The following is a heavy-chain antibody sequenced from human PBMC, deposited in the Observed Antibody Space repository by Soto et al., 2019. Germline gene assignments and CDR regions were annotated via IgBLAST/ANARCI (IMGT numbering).Heavy chain of an antibody. Sequence: PSETLSLTCTVSGGSISSYYWSWIRQPAGKGLEWIGRIYTSGSTNYNPSLKSRVTMSVDTSKNQFSLNPSSVTAAADTAVYYCARDRITLANDAFDIWGQGTMVTVSS. V-gene: IGHV4-4*07. CDR2: IYTSGST. CDR3: ARDRITLANDAFDI. CDR1: GGSISSYY. J-gene: IGHJ3*02. D-gene: IGHD3-10*01.